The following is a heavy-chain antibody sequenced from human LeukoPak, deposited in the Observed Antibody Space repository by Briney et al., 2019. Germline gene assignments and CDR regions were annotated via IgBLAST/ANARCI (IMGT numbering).Heavy chain of an antibody. V-gene: IGHV4-59*01. CDR3: ARARYVNSFYAFDI. D-gene: IGHD3-9*01. J-gene: IGHJ3*02. Sequence: SETLSLTCTVSGGSISSYYWSWIRLPPGKGLEWIGYLSKSGNTNYSPSLKSRVTIFGDTSKNQFFLKLSSVTAADTAVYSCARARYVNSFYAFDIWGQGTLVTVSS. CDR1: GGSISSYY. CDR2: LSKSGNT.